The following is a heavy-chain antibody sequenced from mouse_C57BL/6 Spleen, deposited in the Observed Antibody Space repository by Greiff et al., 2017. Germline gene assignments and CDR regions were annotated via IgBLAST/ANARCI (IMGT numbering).Heavy chain of an antibody. CDR1: GYTFTSYW. CDR2: IHPSDSDT. D-gene: IGHD4-1*01. V-gene: IGHV1-74*01. CDR3: ASLTDYFDY. Sequence: VQLQQPGAELVKPGASVKVSCKASGYTFTSYWMHWVKQRPGQGLEWIGRIHPSDSDTNYNQQFKGQATLTVDKSSSTAYMQRSSLTSEDSAVYYCASLTDYFDYWGQGTTLTVSS. J-gene: IGHJ2*01.